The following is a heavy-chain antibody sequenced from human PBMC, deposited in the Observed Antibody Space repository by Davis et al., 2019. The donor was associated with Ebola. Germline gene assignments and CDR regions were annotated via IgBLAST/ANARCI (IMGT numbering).Heavy chain of an antibody. J-gene: IGHJ4*02. V-gene: IGHV1-8*01. CDR2: MNPNSGNT. CDR3: ARNPPRAVFGVVIVD. D-gene: IGHD3-3*01. Sequence: AASVKVSCKTSGYTSTSYDINWVRQATGQGLEWIGWMNPNSGNTGYAEKFQGRVTLTGDTSITTAYMELSSLTSDDTAVYYCARNPPRAVFGVVIVDWGQGTLVTVSS. CDR1: GYTSTSYD.